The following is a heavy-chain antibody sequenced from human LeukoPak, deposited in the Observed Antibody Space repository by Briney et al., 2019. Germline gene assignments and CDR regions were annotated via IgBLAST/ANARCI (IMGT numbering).Heavy chain of an antibody. Sequence: GESLKISCKGSGYSFTSYWIGWVRQMPGKGLEWMGIIYPGDSDTRYSPSFQGQVTVSADKSISTAYLQWSSLKASDTAMYYCARGGYDPWGYYYGMDVWGKGTTVTVSS. CDR2: IYPGDSDT. D-gene: IGHD5-12*01. CDR3: ARGGYDPWGYYYGMDV. J-gene: IGHJ6*04. V-gene: IGHV5-51*01. CDR1: GYSFTSYW.